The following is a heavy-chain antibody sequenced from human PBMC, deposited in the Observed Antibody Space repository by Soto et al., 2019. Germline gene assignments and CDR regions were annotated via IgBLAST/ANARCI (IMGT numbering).Heavy chain of an antibody. CDR1: GFTVSDNY. D-gene: IGHD3-16*01. CDR2: IYSGGST. J-gene: IGHJ6*02. CDR3: ARDLDSTSHYGMDV. V-gene: IGHV3-66*01. Sequence: EVQLVESGGGLVQPGGSLRVSCAAAGFTVSDNYMSGVRQAPGKGLEWVSVIYSGGSTYYADSVNGRFTISRDNSKNTLYLQMNSLRDEDTGVYYCARDLDSTSHYGMDVWGQGTMVTVSS.